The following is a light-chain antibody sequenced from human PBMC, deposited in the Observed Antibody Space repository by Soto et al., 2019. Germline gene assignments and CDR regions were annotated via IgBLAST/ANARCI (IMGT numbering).Light chain of an antibody. V-gene: IGKV3-20*01. J-gene: IGKJ1*01. Sequence: EIVLTQSPGTLSLSPGERATLSCRASQSICANYLAWYQQKPGQAPRLLIYGVSIRATGIPDRFAGSGSGPDFTLTISRLEPEDFAVYYCHQYGVSPKTFGQGTTVELK. CDR3: HQYGVSPKT. CDR2: GVS. CDR1: QSICANY.